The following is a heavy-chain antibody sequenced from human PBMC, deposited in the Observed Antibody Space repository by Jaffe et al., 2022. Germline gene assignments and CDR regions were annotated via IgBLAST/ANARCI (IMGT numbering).Heavy chain of an antibody. CDR1: GFTFSSYA. D-gene: IGHD6-19*01. Sequence: EVQLLESGGGLVQPGGSLRLSCAASGFTFSSYAMSWVRQAPGKGLEWVSAISGSGGSTYYADSVKGRFTISRDNSKNTLYLQMNSLRAEDTAVYYCATSISGWYSPEYWGQGTLVTVSS. CDR2: ISGSGGST. J-gene: IGHJ4*02. V-gene: IGHV3-23*01. CDR3: ATSISGWYSPEY.